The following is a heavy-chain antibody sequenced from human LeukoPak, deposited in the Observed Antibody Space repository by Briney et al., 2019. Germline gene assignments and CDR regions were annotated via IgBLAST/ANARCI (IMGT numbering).Heavy chain of an antibody. CDR3: ARYLPGIAVAGSLFGYYGMDV. CDR1: GGSISSGGHS. Sequence: PSETLSLTCTVSGGSISSGGHSWSWIRQPPGKGLEWIGYIYYSGSTYYNPSLKSRVTISVDTSKNQFSLKLSSVTAADTAVYYCARYLPGIAVAGSLFGYYGMDVWGQGTTVTVSS. J-gene: IGHJ6*02. D-gene: IGHD6-19*01. V-gene: IGHV4-31*03. CDR2: IYYSGST.